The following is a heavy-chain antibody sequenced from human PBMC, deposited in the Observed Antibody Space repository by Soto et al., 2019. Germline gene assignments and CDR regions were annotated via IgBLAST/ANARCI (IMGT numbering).Heavy chain of an antibody. CDR1: GFTFSSYA. D-gene: IGHD2-15*01. V-gene: IGHV3-23*01. Sequence: EVQLLESGGGLVQPGGSLRLSCAASGFTFSSYAMSWVRQAPGNGLEWVSAISGSGGSTYYADSVKGRFTISRDNSKNTLYLQMNSLRAEDTAVYYCAKVDCSGGSCYSFYDAFDIWGQGTMVTVSS. J-gene: IGHJ3*02. CDR3: AKVDCSGGSCYSFYDAFDI. CDR2: ISGSGGST.